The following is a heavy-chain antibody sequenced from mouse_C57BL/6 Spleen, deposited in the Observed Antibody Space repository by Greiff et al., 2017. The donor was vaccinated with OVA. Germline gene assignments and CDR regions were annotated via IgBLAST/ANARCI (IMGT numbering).Heavy chain of an antibody. V-gene: IGHV14-2*01. D-gene: IGHD1-1*01. CDR1: GFNIKDYY. CDR2: IDPEDGET. J-gene: IGHJ4*01. Sequence: EVKLVESGAELVKPGASVKLSCTASGFNIKDYYMHWVKQRTEQGLEWIGRIDPEDGETKYAPKFQGKATITADTSSNTAYLQLSSLTSEDTAVYYCDRSTGSSLYAMDYWGQGTSVTVSS. CDR3: DRSTGSSLYAMDY.